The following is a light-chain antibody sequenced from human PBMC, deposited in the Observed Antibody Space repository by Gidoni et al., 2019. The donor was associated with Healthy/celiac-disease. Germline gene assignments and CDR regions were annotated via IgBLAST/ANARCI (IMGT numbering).Light chain of an antibody. Sequence: DIQMTQSPSTLSASVGDRVTITCRASQSISSWLAWYQQTPGKAPKLLIYDASSLESGVPSRFSGSGSGTEFTLTISSLQPDDFATYYCQQYNSYRFGPXTKVDIK. CDR1: QSISSW. CDR2: DAS. J-gene: IGKJ3*01. CDR3: QQYNSYR. V-gene: IGKV1-5*01.